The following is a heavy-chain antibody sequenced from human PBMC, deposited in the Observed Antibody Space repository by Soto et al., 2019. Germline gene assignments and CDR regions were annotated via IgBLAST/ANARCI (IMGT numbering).Heavy chain of an antibody. J-gene: IGHJ5*02. Sequence: GASVKVSCKASGYTFTSYYMHWVRQAPGQGLEWMGIINPSGGSTSYAQEFQGRVTVTRDTCTSAAYMELKSLRSDDTAVYYCARSGSYLPNVLMSCIDPWGQGPLVTVSS. CDR3: ARSGSYLPNVLMSCIDP. CDR1: GYTFTSYY. D-gene: IGHD1-26*01. CDR2: INPSGGST. V-gene: IGHV1-46*01.